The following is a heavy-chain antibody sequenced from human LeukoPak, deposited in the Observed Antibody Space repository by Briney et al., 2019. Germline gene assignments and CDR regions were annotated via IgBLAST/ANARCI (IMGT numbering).Heavy chain of an antibody. CDR2: ISGSDGST. Sequence: PGGSLRLSCAASGFTFSSYAMSWVRQAPGKGLEWVSAISGSDGSTYYADSVKGRFTISRDNSKNTLYLQMNSLRAEDTAVYYCAKDANYYGSGSYYGMDVWGQGTTVTVSS. V-gene: IGHV3-23*01. CDR3: AKDANYYGSGSYYGMDV. J-gene: IGHJ6*02. D-gene: IGHD3-10*01. CDR1: GFTFSSYA.